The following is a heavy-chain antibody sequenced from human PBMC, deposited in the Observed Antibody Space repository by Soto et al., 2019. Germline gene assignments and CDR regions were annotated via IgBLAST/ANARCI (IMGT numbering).Heavy chain of an antibody. CDR1: GGSFSGYY. Sequence: SETLSLTCAVYGGSFSGYYWSWIRQPPGKGLEWIGEINHSGSTNYNPSLKSRVTISVDTSKNQFSLKLSSVTAADTAVYYCAKEFHSWNYFDYRGQGTLVTVSS. J-gene: IGHJ4*02. D-gene: IGHD1-20*01. CDR2: INHSGST. CDR3: AKEFHSWNYFDY. V-gene: IGHV4-34*01.